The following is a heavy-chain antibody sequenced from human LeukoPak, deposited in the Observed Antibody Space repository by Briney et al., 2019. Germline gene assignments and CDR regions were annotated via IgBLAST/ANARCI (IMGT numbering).Heavy chain of an antibody. D-gene: IGHD3-10*01. CDR1: GFTVSSNY. Sequence: GGSLRLSCAASGFTVSSNYMSWVRQAPGKGLEWVSYISSSGSTIHYADSVKGRFTISRDNAKNSLYLQMNSLRAEDTAVYYCAREGQYGSGIDYWGQGTLVTVSS. CDR2: ISSSGSTI. V-gene: IGHV3-11*04. J-gene: IGHJ4*02. CDR3: AREGQYGSGIDY.